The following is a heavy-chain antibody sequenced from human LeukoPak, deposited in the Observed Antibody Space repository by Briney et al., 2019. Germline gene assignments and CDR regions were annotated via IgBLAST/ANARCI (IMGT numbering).Heavy chain of an antibody. D-gene: IGHD6-19*01. CDR1: GFTFSSYG. V-gene: IGHV3-23*01. CDR3: ARAYAPIAVSGYNWFDP. Sequence: GGSLRLSCAASGFTFSSYGMSWVRQAPGKGLEWVSAISGSGGSTYYADSVKGRFTISRDNSKNSLYLQMNSLRAEDTAVYYCARAYAPIAVSGYNWFDPWGQGTLVTVSS. CDR2: ISGSGGST. J-gene: IGHJ5*02.